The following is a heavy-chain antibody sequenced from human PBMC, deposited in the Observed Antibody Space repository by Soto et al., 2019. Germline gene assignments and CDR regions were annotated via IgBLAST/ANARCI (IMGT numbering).Heavy chain of an antibody. D-gene: IGHD3-3*01. Sequence: SETLSLTCTVSGGSISSYYWSWIRQPPGKGLEWIGYIYYSGSTNYNHSLKSRVTISVDTSKNQFYLKLSSVTAADTAVYYCARAYYDFWSGYSYYFDYWCQGTLVTVSS. CDR1: GGSISSYY. CDR3: ARAYYDFWSGYSYYFDY. CDR2: IYYSGST. V-gene: IGHV4-59*01. J-gene: IGHJ4*02.